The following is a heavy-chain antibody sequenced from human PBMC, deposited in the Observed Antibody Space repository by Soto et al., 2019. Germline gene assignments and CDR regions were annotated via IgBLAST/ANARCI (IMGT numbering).Heavy chain of an antibody. V-gene: IGHV4-59*01. CDR3: ARLGDDYGDLYFDY. Sequence: ASETLSLTCTVSGGSISSYYWSWIRQPPGKGLEWIGYIYYSGSTNYNPSLKSRVTISVDTSKNQFSLKLSSVTAADTAVYYCARLGDDYGDLYFDYWGQGTLVTVSS. CDR2: IYYSGST. CDR1: GGSISSYY. D-gene: IGHD4-17*01. J-gene: IGHJ4*02.